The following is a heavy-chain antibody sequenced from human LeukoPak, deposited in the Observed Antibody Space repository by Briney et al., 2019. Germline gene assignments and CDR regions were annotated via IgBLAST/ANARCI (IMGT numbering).Heavy chain of an antibody. CDR3: ARKGPRWFGIDY. CDR2: IYYSGST. Sequence: SETLSLTCTVSGGSISSSSYYWGWIRQPPGKGLEWIGSIYYSGSTYYNPSLKSRVTISVDTSKNQFSLRLSSVTAADTAVYYCARKGPRWFGIDYWGQGTLVTVSS. V-gene: IGHV4-39*07. J-gene: IGHJ4*02. D-gene: IGHD3-10*01. CDR1: GGSISSSSYY.